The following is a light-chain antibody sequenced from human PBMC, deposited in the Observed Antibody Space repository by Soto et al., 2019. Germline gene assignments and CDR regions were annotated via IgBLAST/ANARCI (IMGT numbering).Light chain of an antibody. CDR2: EVS. CDR1: SSDVGGYNY. J-gene: IGLJ3*02. Sequence: QSALTQPPSASGSPGQSVTISCTGTSSDVGGYNYVSWYQQHPGKAPKLMIYEVSKRPSGVPDRFSGSKSGNTASLTVSGLQAVDEADYYCRSYAGSTNLLFGGGTNLTVL. V-gene: IGLV2-8*01. CDR3: RSYAGSTNLL.